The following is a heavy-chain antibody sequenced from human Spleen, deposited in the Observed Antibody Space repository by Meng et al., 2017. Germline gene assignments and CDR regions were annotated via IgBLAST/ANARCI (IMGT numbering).Heavy chain of an antibody. CDR2: INPNSGGT. D-gene: IGHD2-15*01. V-gene: IGHV1-2*02. CDR3: ARVALVADTDVDYVQH. Sequence: ASVKVSCKASGYTFTGYYMHWVRQAPGQGLEWMGWINPNSGGTNYAQKFQGRITMTRDTSISTVYMELSRLRSDDTAVFYCARVALVADTDVDYVQHWGQGTLVTVSS. CDR1: GYTFTGYY. J-gene: IGHJ1*01.